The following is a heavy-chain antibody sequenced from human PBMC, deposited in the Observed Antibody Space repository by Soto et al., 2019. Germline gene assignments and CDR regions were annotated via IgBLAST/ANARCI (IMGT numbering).Heavy chain of an antibody. D-gene: IGHD3-9*01. CDR3: ARDGNPLYYDILTPYGMDV. CDR2: ISSSSSYI. J-gene: IGHJ6*02. V-gene: IGHV3-21*01. Sequence: GGSLRLSCAASGFTFSSYSMNWVRQAPGKGLEWVSSISSSSSYIYYADSVKGRFTISRDNAKNSLYLQMNSLRAEDTAVYYCARDGNPLYYDILTPYGMDVWGQGTTVTVSS. CDR1: GFTFSSYS.